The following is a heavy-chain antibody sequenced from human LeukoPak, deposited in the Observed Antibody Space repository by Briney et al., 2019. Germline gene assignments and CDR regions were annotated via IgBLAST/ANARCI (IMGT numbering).Heavy chain of an antibody. CDR1: GYTFTGYH. CDR2: INPNSGGT. V-gene: IGHV1-2*02. Sequence: ASVKVSCKASGYTFTGYHIHWVRQAPGQGLEWMGWINPNSGGTKYAQKFQGRVTMTRDTAISTAYMEVSRLTSDDTAVYECERXPPPPTEGNDYWGQGTLVTV. J-gene: IGHJ4*02. CDR3: ERXPPPPTEGNDY.